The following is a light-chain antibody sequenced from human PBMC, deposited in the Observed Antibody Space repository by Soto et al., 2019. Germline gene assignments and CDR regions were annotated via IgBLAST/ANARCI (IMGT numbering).Light chain of an antibody. CDR1: SSDVGGYNF. J-gene: IGLJ2*01. V-gene: IGLV2-14*03. CDR2: DVR. CDR3: SSYTSSSTVI. Sequence: QSALTQPASVSGSPGQSITISCTGTSSDVGGYNFVSWYQQHPGKAPKFIIYDVRNRPSGISNRFSGSRSGNTASLTISGPQAEDEADNYCSSYTSSSTVIFGGGTKPTV.